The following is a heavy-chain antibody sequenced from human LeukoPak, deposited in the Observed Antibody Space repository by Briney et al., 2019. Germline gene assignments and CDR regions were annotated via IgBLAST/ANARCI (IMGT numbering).Heavy chain of an antibody. J-gene: IGHJ4*02. V-gene: IGHV3-74*01. Sequence: GGSLRLSCAASGFTFSSHRMHWVRQAPGKGLVWVSCVSTDGSTTNYADSVKGRFTISRDNAKNALYLQMNSLRVEDTAVYYCARDTNGLAYWGLGTRVTVSS. CDR1: GFTFSSHR. CDR3: ARDTNGLAY. CDR2: VSTDGSTT. D-gene: IGHD2-8*01.